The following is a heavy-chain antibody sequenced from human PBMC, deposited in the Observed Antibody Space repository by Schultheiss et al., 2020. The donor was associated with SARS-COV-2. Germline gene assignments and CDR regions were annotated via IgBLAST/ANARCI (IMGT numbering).Heavy chain of an antibody. CDR1: GFTFSSYS. CDR3: ARDASLLVYYYYGMDV. V-gene: IGHV3-7*01. D-gene: IGHD3-3*01. CDR2: IKQDGSEK. Sequence: GESLKISCAASGFTFSSYSMNWVRQAPGKGLEWVANIKQDGSEKYYVDSVKGRFTISRDNAKNSLYLQMNSLRAEDTAVYYCARDASLLVYYYYGMDVWGQGTTVTVSS. J-gene: IGHJ6*02.